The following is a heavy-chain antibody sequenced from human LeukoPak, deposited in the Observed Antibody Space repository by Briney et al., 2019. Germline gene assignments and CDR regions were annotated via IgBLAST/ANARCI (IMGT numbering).Heavy chain of an antibody. CDR3: ARRRPGRSSYGH. V-gene: IGHV4-34*01. Sequence: PSETLSLTCAVYGGSFSGYYWSWIRQPPGKGLEWIGEINHSGSTNYNPSLKSRVTISVDTSKNQFSLKLSSVTAADTAVYYCARRRPGRSSYGHWGQGTLVTVST. J-gene: IGHJ4*02. CDR1: GGSFSGYY. CDR2: INHSGST. D-gene: IGHD5-18*01.